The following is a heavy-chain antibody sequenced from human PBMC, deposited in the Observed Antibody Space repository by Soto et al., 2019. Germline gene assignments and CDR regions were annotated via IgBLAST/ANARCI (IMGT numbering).Heavy chain of an antibody. D-gene: IGHD3-22*01. CDR3: ARDLIVDGPDNYDMDV. CDR2: MNPNSGNT. J-gene: IGHJ6*02. CDR1: GYTFTSYD. V-gene: IGHV1-8*01. Sequence: ASVKVSCKASGYTFTSYDINWVRQATGQGLEWMGWMNPNSGNTGYAQKFQGRVTMTRNTSISTAYMELSSLRSEDTAVYYCARDLIVDGPDNYDMDVWGQGTTVT.